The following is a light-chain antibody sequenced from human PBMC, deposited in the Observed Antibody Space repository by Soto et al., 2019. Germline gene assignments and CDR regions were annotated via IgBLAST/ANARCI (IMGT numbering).Light chain of an antibody. CDR1: SSDVGSYNL. CDR3: CSYAGSSLV. V-gene: IGLV2-23*01. Sequence: QSALTQPASVSGSPGQSITISCTGTSSDVGSYNLVSWYQQHPGKAPKLMIYEGSKRPSGVSNRFSGSKSGNTASLTISGLQAEDEADYYCCSYAGSSLVFGEGTKLTVL. J-gene: IGLJ2*01. CDR2: EGS.